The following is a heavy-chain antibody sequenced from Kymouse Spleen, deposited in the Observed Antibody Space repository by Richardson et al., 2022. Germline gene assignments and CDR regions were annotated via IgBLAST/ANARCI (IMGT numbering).Heavy chain of an antibody. CDR1: GFTFSSYG. V-gene: IGHV3-30*18. CDR2: ISYDGSNK. CDR3: AKEYSSSWHFDY. Sequence: QVQLVESGGGVVQPGRSLRLSCAASGFTFSSYGMHWVRQAPGKGLEWVAVISYDGSNKYYADSVKGRFTISRDNSKNTLYLQMNSLRAEDTAVYYCAKEYSSSWHFDYWGQGTLVTVSS. J-gene: IGHJ4*02. D-gene: IGHD6-13*01.